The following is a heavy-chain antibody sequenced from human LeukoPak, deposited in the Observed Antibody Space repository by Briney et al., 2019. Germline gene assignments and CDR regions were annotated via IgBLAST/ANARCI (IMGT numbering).Heavy chain of an antibody. V-gene: IGHV1-8*01. J-gene: IGHJ6*02. Sequence: EASVKVSCKASEYTFTSYDINWVRQATGQGLEWMGWMNPNSGNTGYAQKFQGRVTMTRNTSISTAYMELSSLRSEDTAVYYCARLYQLLIRENYGMDVWGQGTTVTVSS. CDR2: MNPNSGNT. D-gene: IGHD2-2*01. CDR1: EYTFTSYD. CDR3: ARLYQLLIRENYGMDV.